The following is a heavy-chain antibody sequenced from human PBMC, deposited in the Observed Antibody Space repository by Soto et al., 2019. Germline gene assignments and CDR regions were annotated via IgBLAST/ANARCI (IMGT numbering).Heavy chain of an antibody. J-gene: IGHJ4*02. Sequence: PGGSLRLSCAASVFTFSSYSMRWVSQAPGKGLECVSAISGSSGSTYYADSVKGRFTISRDNSKHTLYLQMNSLRAEDTAVYYSAKPGSQWLLQYHFDDWGQGILVTVSS. CDR2: ISGSSGST. CDR1: VFTFSSYS. CDR3: AKPGSQWLLQYHFDD. D-gene: IGHD3-22*01. V-gene: IGHV3-23*01.